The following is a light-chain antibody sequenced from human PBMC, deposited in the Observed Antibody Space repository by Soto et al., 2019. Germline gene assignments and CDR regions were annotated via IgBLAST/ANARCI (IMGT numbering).Light chain of an antibody. J-gene: IGKJ1*01. V-gene: IGKV3-15*01. CDR2: GAS. CDR3: QQYNEWPLGR. CDR1: QSVSSSY. Sequence: SWGERATLSCRASQSVSSSYLAWYQQKPGQAPRLLIYGASTRATGIPARFSGSGYGTEFTLTIRRLQYYYRAVHSCQQYNEWPLGRFAQGTKVDIK.